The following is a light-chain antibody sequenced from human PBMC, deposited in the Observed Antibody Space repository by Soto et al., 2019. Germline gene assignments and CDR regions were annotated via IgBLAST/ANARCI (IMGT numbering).Light chain of an antibody. Sequence: QSALTQPASVSGSPGQSITISCTGTSSDVGGYNYVSWYQQHPGKAPKLMIYDVSNRPSGVSNRFSGSKSGNTASLTISGLKAEDEDDYYCSSYTSSSTLAVFGTGTKLTVL. CDR2: DVS. CDR3: SSYTSSSTLAV. V-gene: IGLV2-14*01. J-gene: IGLJ1*01. CDR1: SSDVGGYNY.